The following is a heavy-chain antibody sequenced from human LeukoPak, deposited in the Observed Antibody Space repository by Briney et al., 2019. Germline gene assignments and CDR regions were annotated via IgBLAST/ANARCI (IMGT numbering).Heavy chain of an antibody. Sequence: ASVKVSCKASGGTFSSYAISWVRQAPGQGLEWMGGIIPIFGTANYAQKFQGRVTITADKSTSTAYMELSSLRSEDTAVYYCARDRPLYYDSSGFNWFDPWGQGTLVTVSS. V-gene: IGHV1-69*06. CDR2: IIPIFGTA. D-gene: IGHD3-22*01. CDR3: ARDRPLYYDSSGFNWFDP. J-gene: IGHJ5*02. CDR1: GGTFSSYA.